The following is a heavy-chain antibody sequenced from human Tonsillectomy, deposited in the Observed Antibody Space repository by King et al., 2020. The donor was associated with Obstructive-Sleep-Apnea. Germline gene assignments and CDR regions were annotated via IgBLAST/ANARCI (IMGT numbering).Heavy chain of an antibody. CDR2: ISYDGSKK. J-gene: IGHJ4*02. CDR1: GFTFSSYA. CDR3: ARGAQFWSGGLDY. D-gene: IGHD3-3*02. V-gene: IGHV3-30*04. Sequence: VQLVESGGGVVQPGRSLRLSCAASGFTFSSYAMHWVRQAPGKGLEWVAVISYDGSKKYYPDSVKGRFTISRDNSKNTLYLQMNSLRAEDTAVYYCARGAQFWSGGLDYWGQGTLVTVSS.